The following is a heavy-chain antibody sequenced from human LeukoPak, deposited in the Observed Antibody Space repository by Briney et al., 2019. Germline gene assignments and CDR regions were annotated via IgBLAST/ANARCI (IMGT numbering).Heavy chain of an antibody. CDR1: GGSISSGGYY. Sequence: PSQTLSLTCTVSGGSISSGGYYWSWIRQHPGKGLEWIGCIYYSGTTYYHPSLTSRVAISVDTSKNQFSLKLSSVTAADTAVYYCARVSQVGATFFDYWGQGTLVTVSS. D-gene: IGHD1-26*01. V-gene: IGHV4-31*03. J-gene: IGHJ4*02. CDR2: IYYSGTT. CDR3: ARVSQVGATFFDY.